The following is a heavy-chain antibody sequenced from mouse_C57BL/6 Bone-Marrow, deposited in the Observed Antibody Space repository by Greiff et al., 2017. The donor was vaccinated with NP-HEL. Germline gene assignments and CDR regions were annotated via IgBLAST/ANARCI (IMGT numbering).Heavy chain of an antibody. CDR2: IIDGGSYT. J-gene: IGHJ4*01. Sequence: EVHLVESGGGLVKPGGSLKLSCAASGFTFRSYAMSWVRQTPDKRLEWVATIIDGGSYTYYPDNVKCRFTISRDNAKNNLYLQMSHLKSEDTALYYCARRLRGVDYGGQGTSVTVSS. CDR3: ARRLRGVDY. CDR1: GFTFRSYA. V-gene: IGHV5-4*03.